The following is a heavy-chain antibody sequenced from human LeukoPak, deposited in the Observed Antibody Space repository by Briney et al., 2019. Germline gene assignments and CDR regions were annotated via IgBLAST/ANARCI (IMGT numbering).Heavy chain of an antibody. V-gene: IGHV3-30-3*01. Sequence: PGGSLRLSCAASGFTFSSYAMHWVRQAPGKGLEWVAFISSDESDKYYADSVKGRFTISRDNSKNTLYLQMNSLRAEDTAAYYCARDISGWYSGGYFRMDVWGQGTTVTVSS. CDR2: ISSDESDK. J-gene: IGHJ6*02. CDR1: GFTFSSYA. D-gene: IGHD6-19*01. CDR3: ARDISGWYSGGYFRMDV.